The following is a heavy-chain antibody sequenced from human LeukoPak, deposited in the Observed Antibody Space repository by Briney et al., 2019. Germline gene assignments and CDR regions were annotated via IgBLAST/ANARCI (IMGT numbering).Heavy chain of an antibody. V-gene: IGHV3-23*01. CDR1: GFTFSSYA. CDR3: VRAPTAGPYYFDY. D-gene: IGHD6-13*01. Sequence: PGGSLRLSCAASGFTFSSYAMSWVRQAPGKGLEWVSAISGSGGSTYYADSVKGRFTISRDNSKNTLYLQMNSLRAEDTAVYYCVRAPTAGPYYFDYWGQGTLVTVSS. CDR2: ISGSGGST. J-gene: IGHJ4*02.